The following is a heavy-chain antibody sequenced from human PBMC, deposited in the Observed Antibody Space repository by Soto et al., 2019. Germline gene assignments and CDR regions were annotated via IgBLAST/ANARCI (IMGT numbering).Heavy chain of an antibody. V-gene: IGHV4-39*02. J-gene: IGHJ6*01. CDR2: IYYSGST. CDR3: ARDHTYYYGSGRIYCMDV. Sequence: SETLSLTCTVSGGSISSSRYYWGWIRQPPGKGLEWIGSIYYSGSTYYNPSLKRRFTISVDTSKNQFSLKLSSVPAADTAVYYCARDHTYYYGSGRIYCMDVWGQLTTVTVSS. CDR1: GGSISSSRYY. D-gene: IGHD3-10*01.